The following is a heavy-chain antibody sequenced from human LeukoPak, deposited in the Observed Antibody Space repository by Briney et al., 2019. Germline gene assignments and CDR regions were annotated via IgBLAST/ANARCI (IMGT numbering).Heavy chain of an antibody. CDR1: GFTFGDYA. CDR3: TRWGLSAADTFDT. CDR2: IRSTPYGGTT. D-gene: IGHD3-16*01. J-gene: IGHJ3*02. V-gene: IGHV3-49*03. Sequence: GGSLRLSCTTSGFTFGDYAMSWFRQAPGKGLEWVGFIRSTPYGGTTEYAASVKGRFTISRDDSKSTAYLQMNSLKTEDTAVYYCTRWGLSAADTFDTWGQGTMVTVSS.